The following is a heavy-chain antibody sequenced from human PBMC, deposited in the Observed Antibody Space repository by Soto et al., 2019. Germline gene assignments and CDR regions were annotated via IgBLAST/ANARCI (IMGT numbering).Heavy chain of an antibody. V-gene: IGHV4-31*03. CDR1: GGSISSGGYY. D-gene: IGHD1-1*01. Sequence: QVQLQESGPGLVKPSQTLSLTCTVSGGSISSGGYYWSWIRQHPGKGLEWIGYIYYSGSTYYNPSLKSRVTLXXDXSXXQFSLKLSSVTAADTAVYYCAREVGVERPTSEFDYWGQGTLVTVSS. J-gene: IGHJ4*02. CDR2: IYYSGST. CDR3: AREVGVERPTSEFDY.